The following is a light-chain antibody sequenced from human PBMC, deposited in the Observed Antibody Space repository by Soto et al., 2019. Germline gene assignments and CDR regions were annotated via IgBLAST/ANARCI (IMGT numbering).Light chain of an antibody. CDR3: QSYDRSLSEG. Sequence: QSVLTQPPSVSGAPGQRGTISCTGSSSNIGAGYDVHWYQQLPGTAPKLLISGNSNRPSGVPDRFSGSKSGTSASLAITGLQAEDEADYYCQSYDRSLSEGFGTGTKVTVL. CDR1: SSNIGAGYD. CDR2: GNS. J-gene: IGLJ1*01. V-gene: IGLV1-40*01.